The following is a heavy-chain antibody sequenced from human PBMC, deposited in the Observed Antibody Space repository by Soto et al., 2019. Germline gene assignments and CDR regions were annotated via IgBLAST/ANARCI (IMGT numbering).Heavy chain of an antibody. J-gene: IGHJ4*02. CDR2: IYYSGST. V-gene: IGHV4-39*01. CDR1: GGSISSSSYY. Sequence: SETLSLTCTVSGGSISSSSYYWGWIRQPPGKGLEWIGSIYYSGSTYYNPSLKSRVTISVDTSKNQFSLKLSSVTAADTAVYYCARGAPIVVVPAAMGVVGPYYFDYWGQGTLVTVSS. D-gene: IGHD2-2*01. CDR3: ARGAPIVVVPAAMGVVGPYYFDY.